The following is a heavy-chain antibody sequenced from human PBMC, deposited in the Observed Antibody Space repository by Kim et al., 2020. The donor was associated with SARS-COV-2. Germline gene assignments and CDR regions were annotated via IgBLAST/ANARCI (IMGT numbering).Heavy chain of an antibody. CDR3: ARSGTYLPVGDY. D-gene: IGHD3-10*01. V-gene: IGHV3-11*01. CDR1: GFTFSDDY. Sequence: GGSLRLSCAASGFTFSDDYMSWIRQAPGKGLEWVSYISSSGSTKYYAGSVKGRFTISRDNAKKSLYLQMNSLRAEDTDVYYCARSGTYLPVGDYWGQGTLVTVSS. CDR2: ISSSGSTK. J-gene: IGHJ4*02.